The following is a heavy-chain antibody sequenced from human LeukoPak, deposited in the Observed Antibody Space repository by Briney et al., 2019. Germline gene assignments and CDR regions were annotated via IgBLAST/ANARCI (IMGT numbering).Heavy chain of an antibody. V-gene: IGHV3-7*01. CDR2: IKQDGSEK. Sequence: GGSLRLSCAASGFTSSSYWMSWVRQAPGKGLEWVANIKQDGSEKYYVDSVKGRFTISRDNAKNSLYLQMNSLRAEDTAVYYCARVGATYYYDSSGYRSVYFDYWGQGTLVTVSS. J-gene: IGHJ4*02. CDR3: ARVGATYYYDSSGYRSVYFDY. CDR1: GFTSSSYW. D-gene: IGHD3-22*01.